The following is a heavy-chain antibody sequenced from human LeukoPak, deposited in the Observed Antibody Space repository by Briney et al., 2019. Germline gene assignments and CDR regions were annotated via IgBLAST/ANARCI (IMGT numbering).Heavy chain of an antibody. CDR1: GYTFTSYG. D-gene: IGHD4-17*01. J-gene: IGHJ1*01. Sequence: ASVKVSCKASGYTFTSYGISWVRQAPGQGLEWMGWISAYNGNTNYARKLQGRVTMTTDTSTSTAYMELRSLRSDDTAVYYCARDLWEDYGDYVPYFQHWGQGTLVTVSS. CDR2: ISAYNGNT. V-gene: IGHV1-18*01. CDR3: ARDLWEDYGDYVPYFQH.